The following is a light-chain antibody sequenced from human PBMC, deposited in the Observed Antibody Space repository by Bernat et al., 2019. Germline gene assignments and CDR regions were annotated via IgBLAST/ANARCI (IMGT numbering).Light chain of an antibody. Sequence: DIQMTQSPSSLSASVGDRVTITCRASQNIDTYLNWYQQHPGKAPKLLIFAAETLESGVPSRFRGRGSGTDFTLTISSLQPEDSATYSCQQSYSSLLLTFGGGTKVE. CDR3: QQSYSSLLLT. J-gene: IGKJ4*01. CDR2: AAE. V-gene: IGKV1-39*01. CDR1: QNIDTY.